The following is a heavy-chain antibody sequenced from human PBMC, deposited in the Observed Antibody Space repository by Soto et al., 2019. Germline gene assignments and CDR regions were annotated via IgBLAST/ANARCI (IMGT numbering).Heavy chain of an antibody. CDR1: GFIFRSYG. CDR3: ARDAAQLVLDY. J-gene: IGHJ4*02. D-gene: IGHD6-13*01. V-gene: IGHV3-33*01. CDR2: ISYDGRNK. Sequence: GGSLRLSCEASGFIFRSYGMHWVRQAPGKGLEWVAIISYDGRNKYYGDSVKGRFTISRDISKSTLYLQMDSLRAEDTAFYYCARDAAQLVLDYWGQGTLVTVSS.